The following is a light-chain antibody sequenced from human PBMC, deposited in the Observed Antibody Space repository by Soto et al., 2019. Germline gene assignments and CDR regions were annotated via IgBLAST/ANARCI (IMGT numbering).Light chain of an antibody. J-gene: IGKJ1*01. CDR2: AAS. V-gene: IGKV3-20*01. CDR1: QTISSTY. Sequence: IRLTQSPGTLSLSPGDRATLSCRASQTISSTYLAWYQQKPGQAPRLLIYAASTRAAGIPDRFSGSGSGTDFTLTISRLEPEDFAVYYCQQYGNSLSWTFGQGTKV. CDR3: QQYGNSLSWT.